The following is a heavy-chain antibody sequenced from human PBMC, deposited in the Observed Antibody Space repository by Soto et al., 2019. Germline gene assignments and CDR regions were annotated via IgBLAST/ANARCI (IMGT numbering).Heavy chain of an antibody. Sequence: QVQLQESGPGLVKPSQTLSLTCTVSGGSISSGGYYWSWIRQHPGKGLEWIGYIYDSGNTYYNPSLKSRVTISVDTSKNQFSLKLSSVNAADTAVYYCAREEGGGYDHRWFDPWGQGTLVTVSS. J-gene: IGHJ5*02. CDR2: IYDSGNT. CDR1: GGSISSGGYY. D-gene: IGHD5-12*01. V-gene: IGHV4-31*03. CDR3: AREEGGGYDHRWFDP.